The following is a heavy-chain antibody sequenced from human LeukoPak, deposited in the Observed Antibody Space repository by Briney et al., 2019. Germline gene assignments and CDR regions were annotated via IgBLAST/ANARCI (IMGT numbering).Heavy chain of an antibody. V-gene: IGHV3-9*01. J-gene: IGHJ4*02. CDR3: ASDIAAAVLGY. D-gene: IGHD6-13*01. Sequence: GGSLRLSCAASGFTFDDYAMHWVRQAPGKGLEWVSGISWNSGSIGYADSVKGRFTISRDNAKNSLYLQMNSLRAEDTAVYYCASDIAAAVLGYWGQGTLVTVSS. CDR1: GFTFDDYA. CDR2: ISWNSGSI.